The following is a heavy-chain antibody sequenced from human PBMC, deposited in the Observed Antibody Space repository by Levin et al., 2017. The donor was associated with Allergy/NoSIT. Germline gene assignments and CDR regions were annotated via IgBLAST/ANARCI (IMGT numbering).Heavy chain of an antibody. D-gene: IGHD5-12*01. V-gene: IGHV3-33*01. CDR2: IWDDGYKK. J-gene: IGHJ6*03. CDR1: VFTFSSYG. Sequence: LTCAASVFTFSSYGMHWVSQAPGKGLEWVAVIWDDGYKKYYADSVKGRFTISRDNSKNTLYLQMNSLRAENTAVYYCARVLRFYYCYYMDVWGKGTTVTVSS. CDR3: ARVLRFYYCYYMDV.